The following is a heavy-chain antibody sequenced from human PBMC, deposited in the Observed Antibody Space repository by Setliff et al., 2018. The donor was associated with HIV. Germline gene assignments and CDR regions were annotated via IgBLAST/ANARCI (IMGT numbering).Heavy chain of an antibody. Sequence: SVKVSCKASGGTFSSYVINWVRQTPGQGLAWMGSIIPSLGVTNYAQKFQGRVTITADESTSTAYMELSSLRSEDTAVYYCARVPNWGRVDYYYYYMDVWGKGTTVTVSS. CDR1: GGTFSSYV. CDR3: ARVPNWGRVDYYYYYMDV. V-gene: IGHV1-69*04. CDR2: IIPSLGVT. D-gene: IGHD7-27*01. J-gene: IGHJ6*03.